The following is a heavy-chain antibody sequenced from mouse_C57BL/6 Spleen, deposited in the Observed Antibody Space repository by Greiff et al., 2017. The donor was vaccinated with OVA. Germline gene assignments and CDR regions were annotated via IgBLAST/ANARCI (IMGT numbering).Heavy chain of an antibody. CDR1: GYTFTGYW. D-gene: IGHD1-1*01. CDR2: ILPGSGST. J-gene: IGHJ4*01. Sequence: QVQLKESGAELMKPGASVKLSCKATGYTFTGYWIEWVKQRPGHGLEWIGEILPGSGSTNYNEKFKGKATFTADTSSNTAYMQLSSLTTEDSAIYYWARGGITTVVDFYYAMDYWGQGTSVTVSS. V-gene: IGHV1-9*01. CDR3: ARGGITTVVDFYYAMDY.